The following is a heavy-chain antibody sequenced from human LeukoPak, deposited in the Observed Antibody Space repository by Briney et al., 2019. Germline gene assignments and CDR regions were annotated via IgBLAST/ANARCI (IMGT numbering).Heavy chain of an antibody. D-gene: IGHD2-8*02. J-gene: IGHJ3*01. Sequence: SETLSLTCAVSGASISKDYWAWIRQPPGKGLEWIGYVTHSDFNKANGDITNYNPSLESRVTTSPDTPRNQFSLKLTSMTAADTAIYYCVRASVDTGGAFDVWGQGTVVTVSS. CDR3: VRASVDTGGAFDV. CDR1: GASISKDY. CDR2: VTHSDFNKANGDIT. V-gene: IGHV4-59*01.